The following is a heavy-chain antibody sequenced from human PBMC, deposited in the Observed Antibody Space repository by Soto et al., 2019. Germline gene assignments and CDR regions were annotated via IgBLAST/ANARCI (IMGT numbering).Heavy chain of an antibody. J-gene: IGHJ4*02. V-gene: IGHV4-39*01. CDR1: GGSISNSSYY. CDR3: KKPHPRWLNSDY. CDR2: IYYSGTS. Sequence: PSETLSLTCTVSGGSISNSSYYWGWIRQPPGKGLEWIGRIYYSGTSYSNPSLKGRVTLSVDTSKNQFSLKLNSVTAADTAVYYPKKPHPRWLNSDYWGQGTLVTVSS. D-gene: IGHD5-12*01.